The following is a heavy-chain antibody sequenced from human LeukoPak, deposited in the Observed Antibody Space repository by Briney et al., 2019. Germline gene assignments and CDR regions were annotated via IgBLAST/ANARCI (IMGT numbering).Heavy chain of an antibody. J-gene: IGHJ4*02. CDR1: GFTFISYA. CDR2: ISYDGSNK. D-gene: IGHD2-2*01. V-gene: IGHV3-30*04. Sequence: GGSLRLSCAASGFTFISYAMHWVRQAPGKGLEWVPVISYDGSNKYYADSVKGRFTISRDNSKNTLYLQMNSLRAEDTAVYYCARDIDPTGLVPAAMPGYWGQGTLVTVSS. CDR3: ARDIDPTGLVPAAMPGY.